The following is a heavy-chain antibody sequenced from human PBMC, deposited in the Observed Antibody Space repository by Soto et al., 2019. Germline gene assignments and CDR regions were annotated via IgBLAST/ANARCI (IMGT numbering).Heavy chain of an antibody. J-gene: IGHJ4*02. V-gene: IGHV3-23*01. D-gene: IGHD3-3*01. Sequence: PGGSLRLSCAASGFTFSSYAMSWVRQAPGKGLEWVSAISGSGGSTYYADSVKGRFTISRDNSKNTLYLQMNSLRAGDTAVYYCAKWKVPGPIFGVANYFDYWGQGTLVTVSS. CDR1: GFTFSSYA. CDR3: AKWKVPGPIFGVANYFDY. CDR2: ISGSGGST.